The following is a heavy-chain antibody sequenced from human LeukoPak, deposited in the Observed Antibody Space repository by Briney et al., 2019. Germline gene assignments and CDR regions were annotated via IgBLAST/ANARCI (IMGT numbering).Heavy chain of an antibody. CDR1: GYSISSGYY. V-gene: IGHV4-38-2*01. Sequence: SETLSLTCAVSGYSISSGYYWIWIRRPPGKGLEWIGSLYHSDSIYYNPSLESRVTMSVDTSKNQFSLKLSFVTAADTAVYYCARQHDSYHYYYVDVWGKGTTVTVSS. D-gene: IGHD6-13*01. J-gene: IGHJ6*03. CDR3: ARQHDSYHYYYVDV. CDR2: LYHSDSI.